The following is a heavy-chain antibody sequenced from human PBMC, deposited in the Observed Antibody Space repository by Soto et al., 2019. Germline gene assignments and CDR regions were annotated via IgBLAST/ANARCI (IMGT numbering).Heavy chain of an antibody. V-gene: IGHV5-51*01. CDR3: ARGYFDSGHGYDL. J-gene: IGHJ5*02. CDR1: GHLFNSHW. D-gene: IGHD3-10*01. Sequence: GESLKISCKGPGHLFNSHWIGWVRQTPGKGLEWMGLIFTRDSETKTSPSFQGHVSFSVDNSINTVYLQWTSLKTTDTGIYFCARGYFDSGHGYDLWGQGTLVTVSS. CDR2: IFTRDSET.